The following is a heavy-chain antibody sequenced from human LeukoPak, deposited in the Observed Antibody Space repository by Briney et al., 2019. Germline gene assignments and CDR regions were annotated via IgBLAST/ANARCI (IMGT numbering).Heavy chain of an antibody. CDR2: IYPGDSDT. Sequence: GASVKVSCKASGYTFTSYWIGWVRQMPGKGLEWMGIIYPGDSDTRYSPSFQGQVTISADKSISTAYLQWSSLKASDTAMYYCASRLRHDAFDIWGQGTMVTVSS. CDR3: ASRLRHDAFDI. V-gene: IGHV5-51*01. CDR1: GYTFTSYW. J-gene: IGHJ3*02.